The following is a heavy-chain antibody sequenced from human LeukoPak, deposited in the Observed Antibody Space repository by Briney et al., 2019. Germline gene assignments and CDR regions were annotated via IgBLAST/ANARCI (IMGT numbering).Heavy chain of an antibody. CDR2: IYTSGST. Sequence: SQTLSLTCTVSGGSISSGSYYWSWIRQPAGKGLEWIGRIYTSGSTNYNPSLKSRVTISVDTSKNQFSLKLSSVTAADTAVYYCARGPYDSSGYTGGGAFDIWGQGTMVTVSS. J-gene: IGHJ3*02. CDR1: GGSISSGSYY. D-gene: IGHD3-22*01. V-gene: IGHV4-61*02. CDR3: ARGPYDSSGYTGGGAFDI.